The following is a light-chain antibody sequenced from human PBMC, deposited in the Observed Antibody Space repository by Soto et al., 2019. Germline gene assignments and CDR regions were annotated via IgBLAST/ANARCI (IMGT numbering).Light chain of an antibody. CDR1: QSISSW. CDR3: QQYNSPPWT. J-gene: IGKJ1*01. Sequence: DIQMTQSPSTLSASVGDRVTITCRASQSISSWLAWYQQKPGKAPKLLIYKASSLESGVPSRFSGSGSGTEFTLTISSLPPDDFATYYCQQYNSPPWTFGQGTKVEIK. CDR2: KAS. V-gene: IGKV1-5*03.